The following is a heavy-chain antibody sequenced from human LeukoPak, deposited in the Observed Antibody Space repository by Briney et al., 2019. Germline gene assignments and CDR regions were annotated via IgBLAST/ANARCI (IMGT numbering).Heavy chain of an antibody. D-gene: IGHD6-13*01. Sequence: ASVKVSCKASGYTFTGYYMHWVRQAPGQGLEWMGWINPNSGGTNYAQKFQGRVTMTRDTSISTAYMELSRLRSDDTAVYYCARALSLTIAAAGTNYMDVWGKGTTITVSS. CDR2: INPNSGGT. CDR1: GYTFTGYY. V-gene: IGHV1-2*02. J-gene: IGHJ6*03. CDR3: ARALSLTIAAAGTNYMDV.